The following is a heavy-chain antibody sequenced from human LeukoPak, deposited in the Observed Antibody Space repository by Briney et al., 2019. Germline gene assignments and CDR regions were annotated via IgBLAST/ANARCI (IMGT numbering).Heavy chain of an antibody. Sequence: PGGSLRLSCAASGFTFSSYAMSWVRQAPGKGLEWVSAISGSGGSTYYADSVKGRFTISRDNSKNTLYLQMNSLRAEDTAVYYCAKTSYYYDSSGYYYWGQGTLVTVSS. V-gene: IGHV3-23*01. CDR1: GFTFSSYA. D-gene: IGHD3-22*01. CDR2: ISGSGGST. CDR3: AKTSYYYDSSGYYY. J-gene: IGHJ4*02.